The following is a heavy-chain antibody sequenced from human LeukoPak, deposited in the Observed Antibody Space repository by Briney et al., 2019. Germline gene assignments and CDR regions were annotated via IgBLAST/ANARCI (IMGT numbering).Heavy chain of an antibody. CDR2: IWYDGSNK. Sequence: GGSLRLSCAASGFTFSSYGMHWVRQAPGKGLEWVAVIWYDGSNKYYADSVKGRFTISRDNSKNTLYLQMNSLRAEDTAVYYCARADRGYCSGGSCHRFDHWGQGTLVTVSS. V-gene: IGHV3-33*01. CDR1: GFTFSSYG. J-gene: IGHJ4*02. CDR3: ARADRGYCSGGSCHRFDH. D-gene: IGHD2-15*01.